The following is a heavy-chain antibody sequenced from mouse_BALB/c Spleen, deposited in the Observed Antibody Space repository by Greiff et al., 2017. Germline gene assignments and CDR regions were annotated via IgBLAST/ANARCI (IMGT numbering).Heavy chain of an antibody. V-gene: IGHV2-9*02. CDR3: ARERDYDGIFDY. Sequence: VQGVESGPGLVAPSQSLSITCTVSGFSLTSYGVHWVRQPPGKGLEWLGVIWAGGSTNYNSALMSRLSISKDNSKSQVFLKMNSLQTNDTAMYYCARERDYDGIFDYWGQGTTLTVSS. D-gene: IGHD2-4*01. CDR2: IWAGGST. CDR1: GFSLTSYG. J-gene: IGHJ2*01.